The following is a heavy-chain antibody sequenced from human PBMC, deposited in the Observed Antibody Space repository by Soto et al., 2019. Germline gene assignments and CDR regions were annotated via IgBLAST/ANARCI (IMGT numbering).Heavy chain of an antibody. CDR1: GGSFSGYY. D-gene: IGHD4-17*01. V-gene: IGHV4-34*01. Sequence: LSLTCAVYGGSFSGYYWSWIRQPPGKGLEWIGETNHSGSTNYNPSLKSRVTISVDTSKNQFSLKLSSVTAADTAVYYCARGRTTVTRDYYYMDVWGKGTTVTVSS. CDR2: TNHSGST. CDR3: ARGRTTVTRDYYYMDV. J-gene: IGHJ6*03.